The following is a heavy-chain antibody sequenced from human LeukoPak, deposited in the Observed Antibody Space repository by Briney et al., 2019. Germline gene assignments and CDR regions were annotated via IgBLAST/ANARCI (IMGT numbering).Heavy chain of an antibody. V-gene: IGHV4-59*01. D-gene: IGHD5-12*01. Sequence: SETLSLTCTVSGGSISSYYWSWIRQPPGKGLEWIGYIYCSGSTNYTPSLKSRVTISVDTSKNQFSLKLSSVTAADTAVYYCAGGRVATIDYWGQGTLVTVSS. CDR2: IYCSGST. CDR3: AGGRVATIDY. CDR1: GGSISSYY. J-gene: IGHJ4*02.